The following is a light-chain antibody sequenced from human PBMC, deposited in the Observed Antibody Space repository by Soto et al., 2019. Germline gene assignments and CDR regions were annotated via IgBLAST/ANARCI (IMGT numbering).Light chain of an antibody. CDR3: QDSKRLT. Sequence: DNQMTQSPSTLSASVGDRVTITCRASQSINSRLAWYLQKPGKAPKLLIYKASSLESGVPSRFSGSGSGTEFTLTISRLEPDDFATYYCQDSKRLTFGEGTKVDIK. J-gene: IGKJ4*01. V-gene: IGKV1-5*03. CDR2: KAS. CDR1: QSINSR.